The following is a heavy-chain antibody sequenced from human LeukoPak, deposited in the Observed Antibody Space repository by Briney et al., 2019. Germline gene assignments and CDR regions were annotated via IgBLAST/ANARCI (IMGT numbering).Heavy chain of an antibody. CDR3: ARVYYYDSSGYDY. CDR2: ISSSSYI. D-gene: IGHD3-22*01. Sequence: GGSLRLSCAASGFTFSSYSMNWVRQAPGKGLEWVSSISSSSYIYYADSVKGRFTISRDNAKNSLYLQMNSLRAEDTAVYYCARVYYYDSSGYDYWGQGTLVTVSS. J-gene: IGHJ4*02. CDR1: GFTFSSYS. V-gene: IGHV3-21*01.